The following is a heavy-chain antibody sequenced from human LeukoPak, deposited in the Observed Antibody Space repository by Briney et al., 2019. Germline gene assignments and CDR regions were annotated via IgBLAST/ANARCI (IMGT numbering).Heavy chain of an antibody. Sequence: PGGSLRLSCAGSGYSFRSHSMNWVRQAPGKGLEWGSSISSISHYIYYADSVKGRFTISRDNAKNSLYLQMNSLRAEDTALYYCTRDYYDSSGLPFDYWGQGTLVTVSS. CDR2: ISSISHYI. CDR3: TRDYYDSSGLPFDY. CDR1: GYSFRSHS. D-gene: IGHD3-22*01. J-gene: IGHJ4*02. V-gene: IGHV3-21*01.